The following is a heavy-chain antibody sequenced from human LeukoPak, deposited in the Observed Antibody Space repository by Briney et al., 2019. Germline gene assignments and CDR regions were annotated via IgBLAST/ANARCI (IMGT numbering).Heavy chain of an antibody. V-gene: IGHV4-39*01. J-gene: IGHJ4*02. CDR1: GGSISSSRDY. CDR2: IDYSGST. D-gene: IGHD6-19*01. CDR3: ARHVEIAVAGPIDS. Sequence: SETLSLTCTVSGGSISSSRDYWGWIREPPGKGLEWIGSIDYSGSTYYNPSLKTRVTISVDTSKHQCSWKLSPVTSGATTAYYCARHVEIAVAGPIDSWGQGTLVTVSS.